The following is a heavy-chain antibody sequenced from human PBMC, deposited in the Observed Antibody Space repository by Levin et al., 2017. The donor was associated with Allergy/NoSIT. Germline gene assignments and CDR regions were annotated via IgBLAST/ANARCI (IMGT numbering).Heavy chain of an antibody. CDR3: ARGPLPVSWYFDL. V-gene: IGHV3-74*01. Sequence: PGGSLRLSCAASGFTFSNYWMHWVRQGPGKGLVWVSRINGDGTSTSYADSVKGRFTISRDNARNTLYLQMNRLRADDTGVFFCARGPLPVSWYFDLWGRGTLVTVSS. J-gene: IGHJ2*01. CDR1: GFTFSNYW. CDR2: INGDGTST.